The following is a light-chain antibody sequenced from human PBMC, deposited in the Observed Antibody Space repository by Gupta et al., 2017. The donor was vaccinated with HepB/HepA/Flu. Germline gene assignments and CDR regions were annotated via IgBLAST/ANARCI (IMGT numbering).Light chain of an antibody. CDR1: QIISRDY. CDR2: GTS. Sequence: DIVLTQSPGTLSLSPGDRATLSCRASQIISRDYFDWYQQKPGQAPRLLIHGTSSRATGIPDRFSGSGSGTDFTLIISRLEPEDFAVYYCQQFAGSQYTFGQGTKLEIK. V-gene: IGKV3-20*01. CDR3: QQFAGSQYT. J-gene: IGKJ2*01.